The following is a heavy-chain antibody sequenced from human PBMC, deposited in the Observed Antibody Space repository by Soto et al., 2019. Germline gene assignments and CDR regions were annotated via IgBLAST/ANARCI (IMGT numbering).Heavy chain of an antibody. CDR3: AREESGSYWVRVKYYYYYGMDV. Sequence: GGSLRLSCAASGFTFSSYAMHWVRQAPGKGLEWVAVISYDGSNKYYADSVKGRFTISRDNSKNTLYLQMNSLRAEDTAVYYCAREESGSYWVRVKYYYYYGMDVWGQGTTVTVSS. CDR2: ISYDGSNK. D-gene: IGHD1-26*01. CDR1: GFTFSSYA. V-gene: IGHV3-30-3*01. J-gene: IGHJ6*02.